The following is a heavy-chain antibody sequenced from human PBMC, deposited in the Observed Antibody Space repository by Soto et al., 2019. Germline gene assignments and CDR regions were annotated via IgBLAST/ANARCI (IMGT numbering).Heavy chain of an antibody. CDR3: ARDLAWVCPGNGCYTNEGNYGMDV. J-gene: IGHJ6*02. Sequence: ASVKVSCKASGGTFSSYAISWVRQAPGQGLEWMGGIIPIFGTANYAQKFQGRVTITADESTSTAYMELSSLRSEDTAVYYCARDLAWVCPGNGCYTNEGNYGMDVWGQGTTVTVSS. V-gene: IGHV1-69*13. CDR2: IIPIFGTA. CDR1: GGTFSSYA. D-gene: IGHD2-2*02.